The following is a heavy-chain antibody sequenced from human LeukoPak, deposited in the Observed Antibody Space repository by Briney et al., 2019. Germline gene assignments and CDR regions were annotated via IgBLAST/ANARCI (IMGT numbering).Heavy chain of an antibody. J-gene: IGHJ4*02. Sequence: GGSLRLSCAASGFTFSSYAMHWVRQAPGKGLEWVAVISYDGSNKYYADSVKGRFTISRDNSKNTLYLQMNSLRAEDTAVYYCARGAAAGPHRYWGQGTLVTVSS. D-gene: IGHD6-13*01. CDR3: ARGAAAGPHRY. V-gene: IGHV3-30-3*01. CDR1: GFTFSSYA. CDR2: ISYDGSNK.